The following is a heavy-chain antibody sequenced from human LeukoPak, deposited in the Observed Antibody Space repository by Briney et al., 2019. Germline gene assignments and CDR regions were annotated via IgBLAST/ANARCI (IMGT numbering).Heavy chain of an antibody. J-gene: IGHJ5*02. CDR3: TRGGHSGLSQS. CDR2: IRSINYGGTI. Sequence: GGSLRLSYSASGFTFGDYAMSWVRQAPGRGLEWVGFIRSINYGGTIEYAASVKGRFTISRDDSRSIAYLQMNSLKTEDTAVYYCTRGGHSGLSQSWGQGTLVTVSS. V-gene: IGHV3-49*04. D-gene: IGHD2/OR15-2a*01. CDR1: GFTFGDYA.